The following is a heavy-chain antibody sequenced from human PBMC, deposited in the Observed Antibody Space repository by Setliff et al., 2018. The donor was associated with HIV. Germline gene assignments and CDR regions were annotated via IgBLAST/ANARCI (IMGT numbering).Heavy chain of an antibody. CDR1: GYSFPNYW. CDR2: IFPDDSDT. V-gene: IGHV5-51*01. J-gene: IGHJ3*02. CDR3: ARQGDYHILTGYYSGPHDAFDI. D-gene: IGHD3-9*01. Sequence: GESLKISCKGSGYSFPNYWIGWVRQTPGKGLEWVGVIFPDDSDTRYSPSFQGHVTISADKSISTAYLQWSSVKASDTAMYYCARQGDYHILTGYYSGPHDAFDIWGQGTMVTVSS.